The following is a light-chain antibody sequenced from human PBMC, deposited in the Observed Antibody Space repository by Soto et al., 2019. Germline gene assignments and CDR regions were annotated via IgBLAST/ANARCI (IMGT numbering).Light chain of an antibody. CDR2: EGN. Sequence: QSVLTRPASVSGSPGQSITISFTGTGSDVGGYNFVSWYRQYSGEVPKLIIFEGNKRPSGVSDRFSASKSGNTASLTISGLQAEDQADYYCCSYAGFSSFVFGAGTKVTVL. CDR3: CSYAGFSSFV. CDR1: GSDVGGYNF. J-gene: IGLJ1*01. V-gene: IGLV2-23*03.